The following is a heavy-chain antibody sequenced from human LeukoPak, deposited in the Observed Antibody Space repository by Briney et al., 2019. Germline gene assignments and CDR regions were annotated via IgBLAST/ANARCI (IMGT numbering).Heavy chain of an antibody. CDR2: INHSGST. V-gene: IGHV4-34*01. J-gene: IGHJ6*03. CDR1: GGSFSGYY. CDR3: ARSLSDYYDSSYQGPGYYYMDV. D-gene: IGHD3-22*01. Sequence: SETLSLTCAVSGGSFSGYYWSWIRQPPGKGLEWIGEINHSGSTHFNPSLRNRVTMSVDTSNNQFSLKLSSVTAADTAVFYCARSLSDYYDSSYQGPGYYYMDVWGKGTTVTVSS.